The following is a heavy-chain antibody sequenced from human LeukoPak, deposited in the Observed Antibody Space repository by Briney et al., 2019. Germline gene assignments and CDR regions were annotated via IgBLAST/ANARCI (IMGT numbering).Heavy chain of an antibody. Sequence: GGSLRLSCAASGFTFSSYWMSWVRQAPRKGLEWVANIKRDGSEKYYVDSVKGRFTISRDNAKNSLYLQMNSLRAEDTAVYYCARPKTDTWFGELLGFDYWGQGTLVTVSS. CDR3: ARPKTDTWFGELLGFDY. D-gene: IGHD3-10*01. J-gene: IGHJ4*02. V-gene: IGHV3-7*01. CDR2: IKRDGSEK. CDR1: GFTFSSYW.